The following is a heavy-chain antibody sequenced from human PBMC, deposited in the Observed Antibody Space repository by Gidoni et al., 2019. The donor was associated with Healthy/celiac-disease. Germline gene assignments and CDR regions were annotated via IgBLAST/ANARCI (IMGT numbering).Heavy chain of an antibody. D-gene: IGHD3-22*01. CDR2: ISWNSGSI. CDR1: GLPFDDYA. V-gene: IGHV3-9*01. Sequence: EVQLVESGGGLVLPGRSLRLSCEASGLPFDDYAMHWVRQAPGKGLKWVSGISWNSGSIGYADSVKGRFTISRDNAKNSLYLQMNSLRAEDTALYYCAKDIYYDSSGYSGYFDYWGQGTLVTVSS. J-gene: IGHJ4*02. CDR3: AKDIYYDSSGYSGYFDY.